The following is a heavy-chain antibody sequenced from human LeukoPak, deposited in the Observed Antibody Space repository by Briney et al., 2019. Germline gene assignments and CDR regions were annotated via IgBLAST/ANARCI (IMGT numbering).Heavy chain of an antibody. Sequence: SVKVSCKASGGTFSSYAISWVRQAPGQGLEWMGRIIPILGIANYAQKFQGRVTITADKSTSTAYMELSSLRSGDTAVYYCARDISVDSWGYYYYGMDVWGQGTTVTVSS. D-gene: IGHD6-13*01. J-gene: IGHJ6*02. CDR1: GGTFSSYA. CDR3: ARDISVDSWGYYYYGMDV. CDR2: IIPILGIA. V-gene: IGHV1-69*04.